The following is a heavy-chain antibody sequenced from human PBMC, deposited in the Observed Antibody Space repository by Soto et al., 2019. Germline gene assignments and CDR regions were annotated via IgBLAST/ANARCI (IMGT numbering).Heavy chain of an antibody. CDR3: ARSLKRYCSGGSCTSPITY. Sequence: GGSLRLSCAASGFTFSSYWMSWVRQAPGKGLEWVANIKQDGSEKYYVDSVKGRFTISRDNAKNSLYLQMNSLRAEDTAVYYCARSLKRYCSGGSCTSPITYWGQGTLVTVPS. CDR1: GFTFSSYW. J-gene: IGHJ4*02. D-gene: IGHD2-15*01. V-gene: IGHV3-7*01. CDR2: IKQDGSEK.